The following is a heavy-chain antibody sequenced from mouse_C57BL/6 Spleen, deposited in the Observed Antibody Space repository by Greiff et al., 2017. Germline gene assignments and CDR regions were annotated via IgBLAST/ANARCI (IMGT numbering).Heavy chain of an antibody. CDR3: ARGDWYFDV. Sequence: VQLKESGGGLVKPGGSLKLSCAASGFTFSDYGMHWVRQAPEKGLEWVAYISSGSSTIYYADTVTGRFTISRDNAKNTLFLQMTSLRSEDTAMYYCARGDWYFDVWGTGTTVTVSS. V-gene: IGHV5-17*01. CDR2: ISSGSSTI. CDR1: GFTFSDYG. J-gene: IGHJ1*03.